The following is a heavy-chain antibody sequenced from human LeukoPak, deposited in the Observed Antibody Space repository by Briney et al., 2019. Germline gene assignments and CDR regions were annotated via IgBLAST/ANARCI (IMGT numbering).Heavy chain of an antibody. D-gene: IGHD4-11*01. CDR2: ISGSGGST. V-gene: IGHV3-23*01. Sequence: GRSLRLSCAASGFTFSSYGMHWVRQAPGKGLEWVSAISGSGGSTYYADSVKGRFTISRDNSKNTLYLQMNSLRAEDTAVYYCAKQSGENSNYDYWGQGTLVTVSS. CDR1: GFTFSSYG. CDR3: AKQSGENSNYDY. J-gene: IGHJ4*02.